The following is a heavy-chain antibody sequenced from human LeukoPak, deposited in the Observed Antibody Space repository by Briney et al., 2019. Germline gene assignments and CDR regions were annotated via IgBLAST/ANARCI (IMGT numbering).Heavy chain of an antibody. V-gene: IGHV3-30*18. Sequence: GGSLRLSCAASGFTFSNYNIHWVRQAPGKGLEWVSHISKDESNTYYADSVKGRFTISRDSSKNTLFLQMNSLRVEDTAVYYCAKDDPVLEYWGQGTLVTVSS. CDR1: GFTFSNYN. CDR3: AKDDPVLEY. J-gene: IGHJ4*02. CDR2: ISKDESNT.